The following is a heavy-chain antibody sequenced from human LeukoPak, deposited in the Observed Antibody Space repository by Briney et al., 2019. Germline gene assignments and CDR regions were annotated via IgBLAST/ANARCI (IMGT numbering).Heavy chain of an antibody. CDR1: GGSFSGYY. Sequence: SETLSLNCAVYGGSFSGYYWSWIRQPPGKGLEWIGEINHSGSTNYNPSLKSRVTISVDTSKNQFSLKLSSVTAADTAVYYCARGATNRRWYFDLWGRGTLVTVSS. J-gene: IGHJ2*01. CDR3: ARGATNRRWYFDL. CDR2: INHSGST. V-gene: IGHV4-34*01. D-gene: IGHD1-26*01.